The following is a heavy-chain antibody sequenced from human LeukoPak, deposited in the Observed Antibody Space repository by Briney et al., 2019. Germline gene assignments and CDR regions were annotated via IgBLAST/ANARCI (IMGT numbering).Heavy chain of an antibody. V-gene: IGHV4-4*09. Sequence: SETLSLTCTVSGVSMSAYQWSWVRQSPEKGLEWIGCINTKGETSYNPSLKSRVTTSVDTSKSQFSLRLTSVTAADTAVYYCATSNDAKIAPFDHWGQGATVTVSS. CDR1: GVSMSAYQ. CDR2: INTKGET. D-gene: IGHD2-21*01. CDR3: ATSNDAKIAPFDH. J-gene: IGHJ4*02.